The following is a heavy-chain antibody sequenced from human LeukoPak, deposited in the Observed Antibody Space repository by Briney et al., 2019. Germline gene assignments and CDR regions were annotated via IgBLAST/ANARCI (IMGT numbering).Heavy chain of an antibody. D-gene: IGHD2-2*01. CDR3: AREGCSSTSCYADYYYGMDV. CDR2: INAGNGNT. Sequence: GASVKVSCKASGYTFTSYAMHWVRQAPGQRLEWMGWINAGNGNTKYSQKFQGRVTITRDTSASTAYMELSSLRSEDTAVYYCAREGCSSTSCYADYYYGMDVWGQGTTVTVSS. V-gene: IGHV1-3*01. CDR1: GYTFTSYA. J-gene: IGHJ6*02.